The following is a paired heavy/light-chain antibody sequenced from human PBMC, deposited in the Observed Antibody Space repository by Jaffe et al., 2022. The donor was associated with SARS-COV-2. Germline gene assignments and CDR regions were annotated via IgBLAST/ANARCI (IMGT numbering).Heavy chain of an antibody. V-gene: IGHV3-30-3*01. J-gene: IGHJ6*02. CDR3: ARGDCSGGSCYSQFYYYYGMDV. CDR2: ISYDGSNK. Sequence: QVQLVESGGGVVQPGRSLRLSCAASGFTFSSYAMHWVRQAPGKGLEWVAVISYDGSNKYYADSVKGRFTISRDNSKNTLYLQMNSLRAEDTAVYYCARGDCSGGSCYSQFYYYYGMDVWGQGTTVTVSS. D-gene: IGHD2-15*01. CDR1: GFTFSSYA.
Light chain of an antibody. Sequence: EIVLTQSPGTLSLSPGERATLSCRASQSVSSSYLAWYQQKPGQAPRLLIYGASSRATGIPDRFSGSGSGTDFTLTISRLEPEDFAVYYCQQYGSSRTYTFGQGTKLEIK. CDR2: GAS. J-gene: IGKJ2*01. V-gene: IGKV3-20*01. CDR1: QSVSSSY. CDR3: QQYGSSRTYT.